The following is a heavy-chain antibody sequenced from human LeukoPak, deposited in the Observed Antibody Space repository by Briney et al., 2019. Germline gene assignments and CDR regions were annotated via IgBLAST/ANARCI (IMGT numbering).Heavy chain of an antibody. CDR1: GFTVSSNS. D-gene: IGHD1-26*01. Sequence: GGSLRLSCTVSGFTVSSNSMSWVRQAPGKGLEWVSFIYSGGNTHYSDSVKGRFTISRDNAKNSLYLQMNSLRAEDTAVYYCARDGGSSGTGAYYMDVWGKGTTVTVSS. CDR2: IYSGGNT. V-gene: IGHV3-53*01. J-gene: IGHJ6*03. CDR3: ARDGGSSGTGAYYMDV.